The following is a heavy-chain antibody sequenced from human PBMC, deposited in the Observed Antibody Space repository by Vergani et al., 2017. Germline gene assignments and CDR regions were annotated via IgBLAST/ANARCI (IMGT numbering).Heavy chain of an antibody. CDR1: GFTFSNSA. Sequence: EVHLLESGGGLVQSGGSLRLSCAASGFTFSNSAVSWVRQAPGRGLAWVSVIYSGGSTYYADSVKGRFTISRDNSKNTLYLQMNSLRAEDTAVYYCARAYGDYGEVGFDPWGQGTLVTVSS. D-gene: IGHD4-17*01. V-gene: IGHV3-66*02. CDR2: IYSGGST. CDR3: ARAYGDYGEVGFDP. J-gene: IGHJ5*02.